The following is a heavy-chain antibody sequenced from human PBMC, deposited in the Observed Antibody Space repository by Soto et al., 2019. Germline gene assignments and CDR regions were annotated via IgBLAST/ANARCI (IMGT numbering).Heavy chain of an antibody. D-gene: IGHD3-22*01. CDR1: GGSISSYY. V-gene: IGHV4-59*01. CDR2: IYYSGST. Sequence: QVQLQESGPGLVKPSETLSLTCTVSGGSISSYYWSWIRQPPGKGLEWIGYIYYSGSTNYNPSLKSRVTISVDTSKIQYSLKRSSVTAADTAVYYCARGSYYYDSSGYYYVEGFDYWGQGTLVTVSS. CDR3: ARGSYYYDSSGYYYVEGFDY. J-gene: IGHJ4*02.